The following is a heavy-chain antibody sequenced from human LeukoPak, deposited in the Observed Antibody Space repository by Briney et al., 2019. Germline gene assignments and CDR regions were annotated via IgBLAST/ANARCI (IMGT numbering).Heavy chain of an antibody. CDR1: GFPFGSYV. CDR3: ARDHDWAFDL. V-gene: IGHV3-48*02. Sequence: PGGSLRLSCEGSGFPFGSYVMSWVRQAPGKGLEWIAYINHNAEMIFYPDFVKGRFTISRDNPKKSLYLQMNALRYEDTAIYYCARDHDWAFDLWGQGTLVTVPS. CDR2: INHNAEMI. J-gene: IGHJ4*02. D-gene: IGHD3-9*01.